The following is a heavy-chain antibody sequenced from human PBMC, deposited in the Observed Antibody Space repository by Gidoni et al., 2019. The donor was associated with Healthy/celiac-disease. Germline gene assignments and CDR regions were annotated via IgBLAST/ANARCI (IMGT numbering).Heavy chain of an antibody. J-gene: IGHJ4*02. CDR2: IYYSGST. CDR1: GGSISSSSYY. CDR3: ARGPSSTSVIDY. V-gene: IGHV4-39*01. D-gene: IGHD2-2*01. Sequence: QLQLQESGPGLVKPSETLSLTCTVSGGSISSSSYYWGWIRQPPGKGLEWIGSIYYSGSTYYNPSLKSRVTISVDTSKNQFSLKLSSVTAADTAVYYCARGPSSTSVIDYWGQGTLVTVSS.